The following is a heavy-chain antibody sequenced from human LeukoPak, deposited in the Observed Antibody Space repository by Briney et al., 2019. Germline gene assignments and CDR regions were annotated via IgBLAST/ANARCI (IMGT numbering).Heavy chain of an antibody. CDR2: FSYSGTT. CDR3: ARAAWRGSNSRDAFDI. Sequence: SETLSLTCTVSGGSISSGGDYWSWIRQHPGKGLEWIGYFSYSGTTYYSPSLQSRITISLDTSKNQFSLELSSVTAADTAVYYCARAAWRGSNSRDAFDIWGLGTVVTVSS. V-gene: IGHV4-31*03. J-gene: IGHJ3*02. CDR1: GGSISSGGDY. D-gene: IGHD4-23*01.